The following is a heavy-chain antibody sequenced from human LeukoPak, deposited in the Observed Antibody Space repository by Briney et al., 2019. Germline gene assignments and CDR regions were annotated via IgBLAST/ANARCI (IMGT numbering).Heavy chain of an antibody. V-gene: IGHV4-59*11. J-gene: IGHJ5*02. Sequence: PSETLSLTCTVSGGSISSHYWSWIRQPPGKGLEWIGYIYYSGSTNYNPSLKSRVTISVDTSKNQFSLKLSSVTAADTAVYYCARDRVDFWSGYSLSWFDPWGQGTLVTVS. CDR2: IYYSGST. CDR1: GGSISSHY. CDR3: ARDRVDFWSGYSLSWFDP. D-gene: IGHD3-3*01.